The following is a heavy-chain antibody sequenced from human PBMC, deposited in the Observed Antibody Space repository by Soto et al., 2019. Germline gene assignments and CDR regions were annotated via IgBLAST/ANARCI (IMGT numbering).Heavy chain of an antibody. Sequence: PSETLSLTCTVSGDSISSGDYYWSWIRQPPGKGLEWIGYIYHSGSTLYNPSLKSRVAISVDKSKNQFSLKLSSVTAADTAVYYCARDQLEGNWFDPWGQGTLVTVSS. CDR3: ARDQLEGNWFDP. CDR2: IYHSGST. J-gene: IGHJ5*02. D-gene: IGHD1-1*01. V-gene: IGHV4-30-2*01. CDR1: GDSISSGDYY.